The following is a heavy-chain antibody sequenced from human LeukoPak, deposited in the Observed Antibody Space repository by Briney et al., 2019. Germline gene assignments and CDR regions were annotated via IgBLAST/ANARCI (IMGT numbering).Heavy chain of an antibody. J-gene: IGHJ4*02. CDR2: IYTSGST. D-gene: IGHD3-10*01. CDR1: GGSISSGSYY. V-gene: IGHV4-61*02. CDR3: ARRVLLWFGAQDY. Sequence: SETLSLTCTVSGGSISSGSYYWSWIRQPAGKGLEWIGRIYTSGSTNYNPSLKSRVTISVDTSKNQFSLKLSSVTAADTAVYYCARRVLLWFGAQDYWGQGTLVTVSS.